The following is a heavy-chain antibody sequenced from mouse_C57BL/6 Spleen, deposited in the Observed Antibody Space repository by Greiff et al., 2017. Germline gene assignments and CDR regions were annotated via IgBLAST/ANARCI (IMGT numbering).Heavy chain of an antibody. V-gene: IGHV1-22*01. CDR3: AREEAYYGRSYGDAMDY. CDR1: GYTFTDYN. J-gene: IGHJ4*01. Sequence: EVQLQQSGPELVKPGASVKMSCKASGYTFTDYNMHWVKQSHGKSLEWVGYINPNNGGTSYNQKFKGKATLTVNKSSSTAYMELRSLTSEDSAVYYCAREEAYYGRSYGDAMDYWGQGTSVTVSS. CDR2: INPNNGGT. D-gene: IGHD1-1*01.